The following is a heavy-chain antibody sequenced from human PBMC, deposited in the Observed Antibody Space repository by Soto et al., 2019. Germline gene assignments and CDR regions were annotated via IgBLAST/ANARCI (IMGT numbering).Heavy chain of an antibody. Sequence: QVQLQESGPGLVKPSGTLSLTCAVSGGSISSSNWWSWVRQPPGKGLEWIGEIYHSGSTNYNPSHQGRGTVAVDKSENQVSLRLSSWTAADTAVYYCARDQLWFGDFNTWGMDVWGQGTTVTVSS. V-gene: IGHV4-4*02. J-gene: IGHJ6*02. D-gene: IGHD3-10*01. CDR1: GGSISSSNW. CDR3: ARDQLWFGDFNTWGMDV. CDR2: IYHSGST.